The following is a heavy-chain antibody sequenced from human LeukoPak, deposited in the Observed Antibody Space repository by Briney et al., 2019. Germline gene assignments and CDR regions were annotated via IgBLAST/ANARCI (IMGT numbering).Heavy chain of an antibody. V-gene: IGHV4-61*02. CDR1: GGSISSSNYY. J-gene: IGHJ6*03. D-gene: IGHD3-10*01. CDR3: ARAKFGYYYDSGSYYYHYMDV. CDR2: IYTSGST. Sequence: SETLSLTCTVSGGSISSSNYYWGWIRQPAGKGLEWIGRIYTSGSTNYSPSLKTRVTISVDRSKNQFSLKLSSVTAADTAVYYCARAKFGYYYDSGSYYYHYMDVWGKGTTVTISS.